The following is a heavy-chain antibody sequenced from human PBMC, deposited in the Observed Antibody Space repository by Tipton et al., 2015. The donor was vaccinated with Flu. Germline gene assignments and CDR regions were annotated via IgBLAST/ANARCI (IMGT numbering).Heavy chain of an antibody. CDR3: ANGGLLPLSLDFWSGSTFDY. CDR2: ISGSGGST. D-gene: IGHD3-3*01. Sequence: SLRLSCAASGFTFSDYYMSWVRQAPGKGLEWVSAISGSGGSTYYADSVKGRFTISRDNSKNTLYLQMNSLRAEDTAVYYCANGGLLPLSLDFWSGSTFDYWGQGSLVTVSS. CDR1: GFTFSDYY. V-gene: IGHV3-23*01. J-gene: IGHJ4*02.